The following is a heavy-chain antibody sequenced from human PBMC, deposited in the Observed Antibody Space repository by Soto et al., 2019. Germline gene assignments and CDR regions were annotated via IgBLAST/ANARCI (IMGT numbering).Heavy chain of an antibody. CDR1: DFTFSSFP. CDR3: ARSFDTITYYFGY. CDR2: ISFDGNII. D-gene: IGHD3-9*01. Sequence: QVHLVESGGGVGQPGGPRRLSGPPSDFTFSSFPLHWIRQPQAKVRKWVAVISFDGNIIHYAASVKGRFIISRDNSKNTLYLQMHSLSGEDTAVYYCARSFDTITYYFGYWGQGTLVTVSS. J-gene: IGHJ4*02. V-gene: IGHV3-30-3*01.